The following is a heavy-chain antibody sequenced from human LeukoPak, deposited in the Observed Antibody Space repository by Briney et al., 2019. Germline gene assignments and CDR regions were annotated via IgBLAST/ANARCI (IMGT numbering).Heavy chain of an antibody. CDR2: IQGDGSST. J-gene: IGHJ6*02. CDR1: GFTSSNYC. D-gene: IGHD3-10*01. Sequence: AGSLRLSCAASGFTSSNYCMHWVRHAPGQGLVWVSRIQGDGSSTAYADSVTGRSTTSRPTAKRSTYMRMYCLRAAEPAMYYCARKGTSPHGMDVWGEGTTVTVSS. CDR3: ARKGTSPHGMDV. V-gene: IGHV3-74*01.